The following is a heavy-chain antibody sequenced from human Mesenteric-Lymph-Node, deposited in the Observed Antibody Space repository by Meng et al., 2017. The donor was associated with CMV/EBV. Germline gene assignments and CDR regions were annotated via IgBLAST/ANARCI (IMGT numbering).Heavy chain of an antibody. CDR1: GFTFSNYW. V-gene: IGHV3-7*01. D-gene: IGHD3-10*01. Sequence: LSLTCAASGFTFSNYWMTWVRQAPGTGLEWVANIKGDGSTKYYVDSVKGRFTIFRDNAKNSLYLQMNSLRSEDTAVYYCATDPPWESGTFDIWGQGTRVTVSS. J-gene: IGHJ3*02. CDR3: ATDPPWESGTFDI. CDR2: IKGDGSTK.